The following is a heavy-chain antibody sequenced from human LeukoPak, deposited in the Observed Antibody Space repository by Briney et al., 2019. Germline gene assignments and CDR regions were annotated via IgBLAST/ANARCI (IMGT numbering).Heavy chain of an antibody. Sequence: SETLSLTCTVSGGSISSDYRSWIRQPPGKGLEWVGYTYFGGSTNYNPSLMSRVTISVDTSKTQLSLKLSSVTAAYTAVYYCARHSVDCSSTSCYTGFDYWGQGTLVTVSS. D-gene: IGHD2-2*02. CDR2: TYFGGST. J-gene: IGHJ4*02. CDR3: ARHSVDCSSTSCYTGFDY. V-gene: IGHV4-59*08. CDR1: GGSISSDY.